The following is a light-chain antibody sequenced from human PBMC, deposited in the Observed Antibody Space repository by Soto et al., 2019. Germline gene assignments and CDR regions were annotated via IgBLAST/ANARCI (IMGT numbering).Light chain of an antibody. CDR3: SFYSSRSPVV. J-gene: IGLJ2*01. Sequence: QSALTQPASVSGSPGQSITISCTGTSSDVGGYNYVSWYQQHPGKAPKLMIYEVSNRPSGVSNRFSGSKSGNTASLTISGLQGEDGAYYFCSFYSSRSPVVFRGGTKLTVL. CDR2: EVS. V-gene: IGLV2-14*01. CDR1: SSDVGGYNY.